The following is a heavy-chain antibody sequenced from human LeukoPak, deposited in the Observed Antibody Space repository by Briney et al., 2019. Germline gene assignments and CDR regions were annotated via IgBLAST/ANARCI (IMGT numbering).Heavy chain of an antibody. CDR1: GYTFTGYY. D-gene: IGHD2-15*01. V-gene: IGHV1-2*02. Sequence: ASVKVSCKASGYTFTGYYMHWVRQAPGQGLEWMGWINPNSGGTNYAQKFQGRVTMTRDTSISTAYMELSRLRSDDTAVYYCARARGYCSGGSCKRFDPWGQGTLVTVSS. CDR2: INPNSGGT. CDR3: ARARGYCSGGSCKRFDP. J-gene: IGHJ5*02.